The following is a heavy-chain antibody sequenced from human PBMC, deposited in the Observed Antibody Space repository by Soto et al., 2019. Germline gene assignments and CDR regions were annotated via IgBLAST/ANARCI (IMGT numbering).Heavy chain of an antibody. V-gene: IGHV3-23*01. CDR3: AKDPWGTVTGALDI. CDR1: GFTFNNYA. Sequence: EVQLLESGGGLVQPGGSLRLSCAASGFTFNNYAMSWFRQAPGKGLEWVSTNVGSGGSTYYADSVKGRFTISRDISKNTLYLQMNSLRAEDTAVYYCAKDPWGTVTGALDIWGQGTMVTVSS. J-gene: IGHJ3*02. D-gene: IGHD4-17*01. CDR2: NVGSGGST.